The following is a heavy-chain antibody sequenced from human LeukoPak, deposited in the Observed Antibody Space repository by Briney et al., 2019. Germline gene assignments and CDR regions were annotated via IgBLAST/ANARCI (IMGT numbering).Heavy chain of an antibody. Sequence: SEALSLTCAVYGGSFSGYYWSWIRQPPGKGLEWIGEINHSGSTNYNPSLKSRVTISVDTSKNQFSLKLRSVTAADTAVYYCARISSSNWYNERGAFDVWGQGTMVTVSS. CDR1: GGSFSGYY. V-gene: IGHV4-34*01. D-gene: IGHD6-13*01. CDR3: ARISSSNWYNERGAFDV. CDR2: INHSGST. J-gene: IGHJ3*01.